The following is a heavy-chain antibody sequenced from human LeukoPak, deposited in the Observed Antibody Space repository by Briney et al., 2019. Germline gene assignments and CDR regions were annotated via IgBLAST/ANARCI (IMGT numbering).Heavy chain of an antibody. CDR3: ARDLTGGYSYGDY. J-gene: IGHJ4*02. V-gene: IGHV3-48*03. Sequence: PGGSLRLSCAASGFTFSSYEMNWVRQAPGKGLEWVSYISSSGSTIYYADSVKVRFTISRDNAKNSLYLQMNSLRAEDTAVYYCARDLTGGYSYGDYWGQGTLVTVSS. CDR2: ISSSGSTI. CDR1: GFTFSSYE. D-gene: IGHD5-18*01.